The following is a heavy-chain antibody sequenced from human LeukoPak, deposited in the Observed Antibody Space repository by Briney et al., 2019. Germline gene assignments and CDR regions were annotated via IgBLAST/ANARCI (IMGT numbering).Heavy chain of an antibody. Sequence: GGSLTLSCAASGLSFSTFAMSWVRQAPVRGLEWLSSMKGTGDKYYADSVWGRFTLSRDDSRNTVYIQLNNLRVEDTAVYYCARASWVSSADAVRWGQGTVVTVSS. V-gene: IGHV3-23*01. CDR2: MKGTGDK. D-gene: IGHD3-16*01. CDR1: GLSFSTFA. CDR3: ARASWVSSADAVR. J-gene: IGHJ4*02.